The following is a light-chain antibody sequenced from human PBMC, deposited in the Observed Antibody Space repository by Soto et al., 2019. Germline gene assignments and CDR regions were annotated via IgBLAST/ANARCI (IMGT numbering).Light chain of an antibody. Sequence: EIVLTQSPGTLSLSPGERASLSCRASQSVRNNYLAWYQQKPGQPPRLLIFGSFNRATGIPDRFSGSGSGTDFTLTISRLEPEDFAVYFCQQYGDSPPYTFGQGTKVEIK. J-gene: IGKJ2*01. CDR3: QQYGDSPPYT. V-gene: IGKV3-20*01. CDR1: QSVRNNY. CDR2: GSF.